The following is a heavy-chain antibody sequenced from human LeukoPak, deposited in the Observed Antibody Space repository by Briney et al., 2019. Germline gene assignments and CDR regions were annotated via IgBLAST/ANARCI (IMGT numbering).Heavy chain of an antibody. Sequence: GASVKVSCKASGYTFTSYDINWVRQAPGQGLEWMGWINPNSGGTNYAQKFQGRVTMTRDTSISTAYMELSRLRSDDTAVYYCAIYDFWSGYDIPFLFPRRSGFDYWGQGTLVAVSS. J-gene: IGHJ4*02. CDR3: AIYDFWSGYDIPFLFPRRSGFDY. D-gene: IGHD3-3*01. V-gene: IGHV1-2*02. CDR2: INPNSGGT. CDR1: GYTFTSYD.